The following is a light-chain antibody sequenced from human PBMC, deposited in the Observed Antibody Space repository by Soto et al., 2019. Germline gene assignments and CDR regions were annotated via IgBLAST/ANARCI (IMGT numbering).Light chain of an antibody. J-gene: IGLJ1*01. CDR1: SGDIGSYNR. CDR3: SSYTNINTRACV. V-gene: IGLV2-14*01. CDR2: EVT. Sequence: QSALTQPASVSGSPGQSITISCTGTSGDIGSYNRVSWYQQHPGKAPKLIIYEVTDRPSGVSNRFSGSKSGNTASLTISGLQAEDEAEYDCSSYTNINTRACVFGTGTKVTVL.